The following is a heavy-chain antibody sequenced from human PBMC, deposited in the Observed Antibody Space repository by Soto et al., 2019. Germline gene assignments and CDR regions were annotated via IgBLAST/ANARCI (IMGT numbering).Heavy chain of an antibody. Sequence: VASVKVSCKASGYTFTGYGISWVRQAPGQGLEWMGWISAYNGNTNYAQKLQGRVTMTTDTSTSTAYMELRSLRSDDTAVYYCASGGSYYYDSSGSAFDIWGQGTMVTVSS. V-gene: IGHV1-18*01. CDR3: ASGGSYYYDSSGSAFDI. CDR1: GYTFTGYG. CDR2: ISAYNGNT. J-gene: IGHJ3*02. D-gene: IGHD3-22*01.